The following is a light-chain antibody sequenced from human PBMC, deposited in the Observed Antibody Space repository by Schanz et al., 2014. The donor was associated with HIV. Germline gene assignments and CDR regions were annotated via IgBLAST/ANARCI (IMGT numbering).Light chain of an antibody. V-gene: IGLV2-23*02. CDR3: CSYAGSYTVV. J-gene: IGLJ2*01. CDR1: SNDVGSTNR. CDR2: EVT. Sequence: QSALTQPASVSGSPGQSITISCTGTSNDVGSTNRVSWYQQHPDKAPKLMIYEVTRRPPGVSSRFSGSKSGNTASLTISGLQAEDEADYYCCSYAGSYTVVFGGGTKLTVL.